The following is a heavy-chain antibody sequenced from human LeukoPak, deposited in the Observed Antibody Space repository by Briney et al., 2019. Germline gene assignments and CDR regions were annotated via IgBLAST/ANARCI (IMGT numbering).Heavy chain of an antibody. V-gene: IGHV3-30*18. J-gene: IGHJ4*02. D-gene: IGHD3-16*01. CDR1: GFTFNTFD. CDR3: AKGRGTSMGEEFDY. CDR2: ISYDGKHK. Sequence: PGRSLRLSCAASGFTFNTFDMHWVRQAPGKGLEWVAGISYDGKHKYYADSVKGRFTISRDNSKNTLYLEMNTLRPEDTAVFYCAKGRGTSMGEEFDYWGQGTLVTVSS.